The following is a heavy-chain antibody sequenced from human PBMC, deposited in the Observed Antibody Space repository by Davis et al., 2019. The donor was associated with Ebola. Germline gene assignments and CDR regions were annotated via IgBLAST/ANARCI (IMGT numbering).Heavy chain of an antibody. CDR1: GGSVSSHY. CDR3: ARLECSNNNCHAHNWFDP. CDR2: FYYSGNT. J-gene: IGHJ5*02. D-gene: IGHD2-2*01. V-gene: IGHV4-59*08. Sequence: SETLSLTCTVSGGSVSSHYWSWIRQPPGKGLEWIGYFYYSGNTNSNPSLKSRVTMSVDTSKNQFSLKLSSVTAADTAVYYCARLECSNNNCHAHNWFDPWGQGTLVTVSS.